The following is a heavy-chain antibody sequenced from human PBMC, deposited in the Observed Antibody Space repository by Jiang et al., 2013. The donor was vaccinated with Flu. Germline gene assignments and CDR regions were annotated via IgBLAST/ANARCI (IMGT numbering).Heavy chain of an antibody. D-gene: IGHD2-2*01. Sequence: GYNFATSWIAWVRQMPGKGLECMGIIYPDDSNIRYSPSFQGQVTISVDKSISTAYLQWSSLKASDTAIYYCARQGCEGTSCHTIDYWGQGALVTVSS. V-gene: IGHV5-51*01. CDR2: IYPDDSNI. J-gene: IGHJ4*02. CDR1: GYNFATSW. CDR3: ARQGCEGTSCHTIDY.